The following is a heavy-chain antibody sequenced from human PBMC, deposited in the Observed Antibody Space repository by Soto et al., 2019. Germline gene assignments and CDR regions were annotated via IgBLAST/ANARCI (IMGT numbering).Heavy chain of an antibody. CDR1: GGSISSYY. Sequence: SETLSLTCTVSGGSISSYYWSWIRQPPGKGLEWIGYIYYSGRSYYKPSLKSRVTMSVDTSKNQFSLTLTSVTAADTAVYYCARGGGFDSWGRGTLVTVS. D-gene: IGHD3-16*01. J-gene: IGHJ4*02. CDR3: ARGGGFDS. V-gene: IGHV4-59*08. CDR2: IYYSGRS.